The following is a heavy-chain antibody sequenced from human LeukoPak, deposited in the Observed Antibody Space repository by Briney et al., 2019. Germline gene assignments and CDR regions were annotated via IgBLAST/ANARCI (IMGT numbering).Heavy chain of an antibody. CDR3: ARALNYYDSSGYENPFDY. D-gene: IGHD3-22*01. V-gene: IGHV3-7*01. Sequence: PGGSLRLSCAASGFTFSSYWMSWVRQTPGKGLEWVANIKQDGSVKYSVDSVKGRFTISRDNAKNSLYLQMNSLRAEDMAVYYCARALNYYDSSGYENPFDYWGQGTLVTVSS. CDR1: GFTFSSYW. CDR2: IKQDGSVK. J-gene: IGHJ4*02.